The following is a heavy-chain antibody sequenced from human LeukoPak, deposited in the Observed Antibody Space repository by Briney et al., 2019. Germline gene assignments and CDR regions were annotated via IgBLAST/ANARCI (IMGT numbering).Heavy chain of an antibody. CDR2: ISGSGGST. CDR1: GFTFSSYA. J-gene: IGHJ5*02. CDR3: AKDPWHPYYYGSGSNL. Sequence: TGGSLRLSCSASGFTFSSYAMNWVRQAPGKGLEWVSAISGSGGSTYYADSVKGRFTISRDNSKNTLYLQMNSLRAEDTAVYYCAKDPWHPYYYGSGSNLWGQGTLVTVSS. V-gene: IGHV3-23*01. D-gene: IGHD3-10*01.